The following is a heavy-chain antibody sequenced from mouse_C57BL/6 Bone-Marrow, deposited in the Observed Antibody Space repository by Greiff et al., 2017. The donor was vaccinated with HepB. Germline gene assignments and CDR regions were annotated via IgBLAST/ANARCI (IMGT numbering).Heavy chain of an antibody. CDR2: IYPRSGNT. CDR3: ASSVYYAIDY. J-gene: IGHJ2*01. Sequence: QVQLQQSGAELARPGASVKLSCKASGYTFTSYGISWVKQRTGQGLEWIGEIYPRSGNTYYNEKFKGKATLTADKSSSTAYMDLRSLTSKDSAVYFCASSVYYAIDYWGQGTTLTASS. V-gene: IGHV1-81*01. CDR1: GYTFTSYG. D-gene: IGHD1-1*02.